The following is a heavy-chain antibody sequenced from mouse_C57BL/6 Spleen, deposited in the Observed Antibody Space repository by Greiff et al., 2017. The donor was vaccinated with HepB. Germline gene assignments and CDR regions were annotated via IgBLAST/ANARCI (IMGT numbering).Heavy chain of an antibody. CDR2: IYPGSGST. D-gene: IGHD1-1*01. V-gene: IGHV1-55*01. CDR3: ARGGFYYGSSNWYFDV. Sequence: QVQLQQSGAELVKPGASVKMSCKASGYTFTSYWITWVKQRPGQGLEWIGDIYPGSGSTNYNEKFKSKATLTVDTSSSTAYMQLSSLTSEDSAVYYCARGGFYYGSSNWYFDVWGTGTTVTVSS. CDR1: GYTFTSYW. J-gene: IGHJ1*03.